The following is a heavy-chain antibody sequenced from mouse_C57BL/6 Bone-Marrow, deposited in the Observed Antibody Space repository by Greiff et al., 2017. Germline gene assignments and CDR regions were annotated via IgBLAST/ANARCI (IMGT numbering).Heavy chain of an antibody. Sequence: LVAPSQSLSITCTVSGFSLTSYGVHWVRQPPGKGLEWLVVIWSDGSTTYNSALKSRLSISKDNSKSQVFLKMNSLQTDDTAMYYCARHYYGSSDAMDYWGQGTSVTVSS. CDR2: IWSDGST. D-gene: IGHD1-1*01. CDR1: GFSLTSYG. J-gene: IGHJ4*01. CDR3: ARHYYGSSDAMDY. V-gene: IGHV2-6-2*01.